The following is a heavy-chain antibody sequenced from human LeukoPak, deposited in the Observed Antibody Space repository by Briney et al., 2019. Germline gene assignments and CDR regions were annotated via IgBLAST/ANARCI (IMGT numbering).Heavy chain of an antibody. CDR3: VRDNLENQWLERSY. Sequence: PGGSLRLSCAASGFTFSSYAMHWVRQAPGKGLEWVSQVSASETSIKYADSVRGRFTISRDNVKNSVYLQMNSLRAEDTAIYYCVRDNLENQWLERSYWGQGTLVTVSS. CDR1: GFTFSSYA. V-gene: IGHV3-48*01. D-gene: IGHD6-19*01. CDR2: VSASETSI. J-gene: IGHJ4*02.